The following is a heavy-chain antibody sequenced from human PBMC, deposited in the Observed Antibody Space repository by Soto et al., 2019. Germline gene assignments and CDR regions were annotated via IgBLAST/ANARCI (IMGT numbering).Heavy chain of an antibody. CDR3: ARDRVERKYDFWSGYYGYYYYGMDV. Sequence: GGSLRLSCAASGFTFSSYWMHWVRQAPGKGLVWVSRINSDGSSTSYADSVKGRFTISRDNAKNTPYLQMNSLRAEDTAVYYCARDRVERKYDFWSGYYGYYYYGMDVWGQGTTVTVSS. V-gene: IGHV3-74*01. CDR2: INSDGSST. J-gene: IGHJ6*02. D-gene: IGHD3-3*01. CDR1: GFTFSSYW.